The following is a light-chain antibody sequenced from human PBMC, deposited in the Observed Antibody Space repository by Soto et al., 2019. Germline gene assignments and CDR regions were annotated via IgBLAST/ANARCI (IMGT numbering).Light chain of an antibody. CDR1: QSISSW. Sequence: DIQMTQSPSTLSASVGDRVTITCRASQSISSWLAWYQQKPGKAPKLLIYDASSLESGVPSRFSGSGSGTEFTLTISSLQPDDFATYYCHRYNSYSGTFGQGTKVDIK. CDR2: DAS. CDR3: HRYNSYSGT. V-gene: IGKV1-5*01. J-gene: IGKJ1*01.